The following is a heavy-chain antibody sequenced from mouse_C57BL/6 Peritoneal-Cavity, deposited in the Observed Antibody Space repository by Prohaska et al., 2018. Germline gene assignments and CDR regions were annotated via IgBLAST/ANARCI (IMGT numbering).Heavy chain of an antibody. CDR1: GFSLSTFGMG. CDR3: ARIMTTVVEGYFDV. Sequence: QVTLKESGPGILQPSQTLSLTCSFSGFSLSTFGMGLGWIRQPSGTGLKWLAHIWWDDDKYYNPALKSRPTISKDTSNNQVCLKIANVDTADTATYYGARIMTTVVEGYFDVWGTGTTVTVSS. D-gene: IGHD1-1*01. V-gene: IGHV8-8*01. J-gene: IGHJ1*03. CDR2: IWWDDDK.